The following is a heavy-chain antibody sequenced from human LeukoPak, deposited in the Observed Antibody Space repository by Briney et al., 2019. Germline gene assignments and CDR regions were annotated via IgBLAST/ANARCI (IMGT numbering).Heavy chain of an antibody. Sequence: SVKVSCKASGGTFSSYAISWVRQAPGQGLEWMGGIIPIFGTANYAQKFQGRVTITADESTSTAYMELSSLRSEDTAVYYCARWVGSANWFDPWGQGTLVTVSS. D-gene: IGHD3-10*01. CDR3: ARWVGSANWFDP. CDR2: IIPIFGTA. J-gene: IGHJ5*02. CDR1: GGTFSSYA. V-gene: IGHV1-69*01.